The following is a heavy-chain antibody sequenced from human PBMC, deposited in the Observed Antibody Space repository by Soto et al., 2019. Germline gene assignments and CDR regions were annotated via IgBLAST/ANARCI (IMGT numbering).Heavy chain of an antibody. CDR1: GGSFSGYY. CDR2: INHSGST. Sequence: QVQLQRWGAGLLKPSETLSLTCAVYGGSFSGYYWSWIRHPPGKGLEWIGEINHSGSTNYNPSLKSRVTISVDTSKNQFTLKLGAVTAADTAVYYCERGRRVSRWFDPWGQGTLVTVSS. J-gene: IGHJ5*02. V-gene: IGHV4-34*01. CDR3: ERGRRVSRWFDP.